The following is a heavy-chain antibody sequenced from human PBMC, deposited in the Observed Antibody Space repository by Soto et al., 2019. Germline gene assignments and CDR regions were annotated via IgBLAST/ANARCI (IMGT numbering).Heavy chain of an antibody. CDR1: GFTFSNYW. J-gene: IGHJ3*02. V-gene: IGHV3-74*01. D-gene: IGHD2-8*02. CDR3: ARDCRSLNGGACPGDEYDAFDI. CDR2: INSDGSSS. Sequence: EVQLVESGGGLVQPGGSLRLSCAASGFTFSNYWMPWVRQAPGKGLVWVSRINSDGSSSTYADSVKGRFTISRDNAKNTLYLQMNSLRGVDSGVYYCARDCRSLNGGACPGDEYDAFDIWGQGTMGTVSS.